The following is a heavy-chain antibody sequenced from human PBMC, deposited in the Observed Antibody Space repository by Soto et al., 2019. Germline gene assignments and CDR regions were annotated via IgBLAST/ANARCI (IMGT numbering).Heavy chain of an antibody. V-gene: IGHV4-39*01. CDR3: ARSSITPRLFMYPFDY. J-gene: IGHJ4*02. Sequence: SETLSLTCPFSGVSITSSSHYWGWIRQPPGKGLECIGNIYYDGNTYYNPSLKSRVTISLDTSKNQFSLRLNSVTAADTAVYYCARSSITPRLFMYPFDYWGQGTLVTVSS. D-gene: IGHD6-6*01. CDR2: IYYDGNT. CDR1: GVSITSSSHY.